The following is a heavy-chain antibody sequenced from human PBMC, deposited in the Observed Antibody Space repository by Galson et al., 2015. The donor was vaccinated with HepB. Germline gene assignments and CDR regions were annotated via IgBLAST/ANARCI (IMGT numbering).Heavy chain of an antibody. J-gene: IGHJ4*02. Sequence: SLRLSCAASGFSVYSNYMNWVRQAPGKGLEWVSLIYSSSSTNYADFVRGRFTISRDTSKNTVYLQMSRLRADDTAMYYCAQLGTGYWGRGTLVTVPS. V-gene: IGHV3-53*01. CDR1: GFSVYSNY. D-gene: IGHD7-27*01. CDR3: AQLGTGY. CDR2: IYSSSST.